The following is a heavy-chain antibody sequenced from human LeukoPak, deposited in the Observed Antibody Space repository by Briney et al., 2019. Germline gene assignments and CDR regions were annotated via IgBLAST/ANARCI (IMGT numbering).Heavy chain of an antibody. CDR3: ARLVVTATLTIDH. CDR1: GGSFSSSSYY. Sequence: SETLSLTCTVSGGSFSSSSYYWGWIRQPPGKGLEWIGNIYYSGTTYYNPSLKSRVTISVDTSGNQFSLKLSSVTAADTAVYFCARLVVTATLTIDHWGQGTLVTVSS. J-gene: IGHJ4*02. CDR2: IYYSGTT. D-gene: IGHD2-21*02. V-gene: IGHV4-39*07.